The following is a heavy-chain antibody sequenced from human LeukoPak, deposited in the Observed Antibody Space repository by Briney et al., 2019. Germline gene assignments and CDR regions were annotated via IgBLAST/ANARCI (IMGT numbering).Heavy chain of an antibody. Sequence: GGSLRLSCAASGFTFSDYYMSWIRQAPGKGLEWVSYISSSGGTKYYADSVKGRFTISRDNAKNSYLQLNSLRAEDTAVYYCSTGSGHAFDIWGRGTMVTVSS. CDR1: GFTFSDYY. CDR2: ISSSGGTK. V-gene: IGHV3-11*01. CDR3: STGSGHAFDI. D-gene: IGHD3-10*01. J-gene: IGHJ3*02.